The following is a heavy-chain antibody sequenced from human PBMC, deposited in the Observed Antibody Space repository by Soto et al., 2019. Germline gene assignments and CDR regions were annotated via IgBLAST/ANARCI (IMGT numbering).Heavy chain of an antibody. V-gene: IGHV3-23*01. Sequence: EVQLLESGGGLVQPGGSLRLSCAASGFTFSSYAMTWVRQAPGKGLEWVSGISGRGVSTYYADSVKGRFTISRDNSKHTRDLQMNSLRAGDTALYYCAKGSGADGDADSDYWGQGTLVTVSS. CDR2: ISGRGVST. J-gene: IGHJ4*02. D-gene: IGHD2-21*02. CDR3: AKGSGADGDADSDY. CDR1: GFTFSSYA.